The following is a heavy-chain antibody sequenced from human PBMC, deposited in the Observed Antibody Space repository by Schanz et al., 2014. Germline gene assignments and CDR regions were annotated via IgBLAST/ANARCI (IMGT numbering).Heavy chain of an antibody. D-gene: IGHD3-10*01. CDR3: XXXSPGDWENFGGPPPSHYDN. CDR1: GFSFSDYW. Sequence: ELQLVESEGGLVQPGGSLRLSCEGSGFSFSDYWMGWVRQAPGKGLEWVANIKKDGSENYYADSVKGRFIISRDNAKSSQYLXMXILREEDTAIYYXXXXSPGDWENFGGPPPSHYDNWGQGTLVTVSS. V-gene: IGHV3-7*01. J-gene: IGHJ4*02. CDR2: IKKDGSEN.